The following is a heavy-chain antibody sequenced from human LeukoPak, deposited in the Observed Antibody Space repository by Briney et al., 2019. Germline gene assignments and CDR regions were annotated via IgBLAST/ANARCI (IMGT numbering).Heavy chain of an antibody. Sequence: GGSLRLSCAASGFTFSSYWIHWVRQAPGKGLVWVSRINHDGSNTIYADSVKGRFTISRDNAKNTLYLQMDSLRAEDTAVYYCARDRMGGSCYDYWGQRTLVTVSS. CDR2: INHDGSNT. CDR3: ARDRMGGSCYDY. D-gene: IGHD2-15*01. V-gene: IGHV3-74*01. CDR1: GFTFSSYW. J-gene: IGHJ4*02.